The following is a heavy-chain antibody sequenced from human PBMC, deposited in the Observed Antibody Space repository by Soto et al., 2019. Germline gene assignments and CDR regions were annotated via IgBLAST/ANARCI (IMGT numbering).Heavy chain of an antibody. CDR2: INHSGST. CDR3: ARERAIVVPAAKHHRGLYYYGMDV. D-gene: IGHD2-2*01. CDR1: GGSFSGYY. J-gene: IGHJ6*02. Sequence: QVQLQQWGAGLLKPSETLSLTCAVYGGSFSGYYWSWIRQPPGKGLEWIGEINHSGSTNYNPSLKSRVTISVDTSKNQFSLKLSSVTAADTAVYYCARERAIVVPAAKHHRGLYYYGMDVWGQGTTVTVSS. V-gene: IGHV4-34*01.